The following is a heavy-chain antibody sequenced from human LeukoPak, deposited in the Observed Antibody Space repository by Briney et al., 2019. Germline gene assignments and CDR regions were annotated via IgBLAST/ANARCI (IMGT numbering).Heavy chain of an antibody. D-gene: IGHD3-3*02. CDR2: ISYDGSNK. V-gene: IGHV3-30-3*01. CDR1: GFTFSSYA. CDR3: ARESIYLAVPDY. Sequence: GGSLRLSCAASGFTFSSYAMHWVRQAPGKGLEWVAVISYDGSNKYYADSVKGRFTISRDNSKNTLYLQMNSLRAEDTAVYYCARESIYLAVPDYWGQGTLVTVSS. J-gene: IGHJ4*02.